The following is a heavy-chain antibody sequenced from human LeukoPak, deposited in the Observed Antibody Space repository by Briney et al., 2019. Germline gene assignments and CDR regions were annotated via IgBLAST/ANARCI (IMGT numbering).Heavy chain of an antibody. CDR3: ARDGLHRLSGYGGWFDP. V-gene: IGHV1-18*01. J-gene: IGHJ5*02. CDR1: GYIFANYG. CDR2: ISGYNGNT. Sequence: GASVKVSCKASGYIFANYGIAWVRRAPGHGLEWMGWISGYNGNTHYAQKLQGRVSMTADTSTSTVYMELRSLRSDDTAVYYCARDGLHRLSGYGGWFDPWGQGTLVSVSS. D-gene: IGHD3-22*01.